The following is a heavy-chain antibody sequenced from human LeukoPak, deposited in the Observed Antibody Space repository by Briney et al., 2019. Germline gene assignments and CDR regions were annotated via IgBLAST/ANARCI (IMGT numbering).Heavy chain of an antibody. D-gene: IGHD6-19*01. CDR1: GFTFSSYG. V-gene: IGHV3-30*03. Sequence: GGSLRLSCAASGFTFSSYGMHWVRQAPGKGLEWVAVISYDGSNKYYADSVKGRFTISRDNSKNTLYLQMNSLRAEDTAVYYCARDSSSSAVDYWGQGTLVTVSS. CDR2: ISYDGSNK. CDR3: ARDSSSSAVDY. J-gene: IGHJ4*02.